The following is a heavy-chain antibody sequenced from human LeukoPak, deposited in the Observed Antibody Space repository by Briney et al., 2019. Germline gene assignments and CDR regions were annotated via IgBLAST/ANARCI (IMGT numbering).Heavy chain of an antibody. D-gene: IGHD3-22*01. J-gene: IGHJ6*02. CDR1: GGTFSSYA. V-gene: IGHV1-2*02. Sequence: ASVKVSCKASGGTFSSYAISWVRQAPGQGLEWMGWINPNSGGTNCAQKFQGRVTMTRDTSISTAYMELSRLRSDDTAVYYCASAIVGPKDSSGYLTPYYYYGMDVWGQGTTVTVSS. CDR2: INPNSGGT. CDR3: ASAIVGPKDSSGYLTPYYYYGMDV.